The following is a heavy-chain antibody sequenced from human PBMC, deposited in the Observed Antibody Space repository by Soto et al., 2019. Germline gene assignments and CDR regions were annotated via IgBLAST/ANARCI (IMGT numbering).Heavy chain of an antibody. Sequence: QVQLVESGGGVVQPGRSLRLSCEASGFTFSSYAMHWVRQAPGKGLGGVAVISYDGSNKYYADSVKGRFTISRDNSKNTLYLQMNSLRAEDTAVYYCARDPLWGTAMVLWYFDLWGRGTLVTVSS. D-gene: IGHD5-18*01. CDR1: GFTFSSYA. CDR3: ARDPLWGTAMVLWYFDL. J-gene: IGHJ2*01. CDR2: ISYDGSNK. V-gene: IGHV3-30-3*01.